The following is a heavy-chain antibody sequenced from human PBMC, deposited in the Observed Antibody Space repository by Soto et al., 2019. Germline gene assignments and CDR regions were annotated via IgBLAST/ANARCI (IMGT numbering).Heavy chain of an antibody. Sequence: PSETLSLTCTVSGGSISNFYWSWIRQPPGKGLEWIGYISYSGNTNYNPSLKSRVSISVYTSKNQLSLNLTSVTAADTALYSCTKSGGGYVNSGYYGGDYDSWGRGTLVTVSS. CDR3: TKSGGGYVNSGYYGGDYDS. J-gene: IGHJ4*02. CDR1: GGSISNFY. V-gene: IGHV4-59*01. CDR2: ISYSGNT. D-gene: IGHD3-22*01.